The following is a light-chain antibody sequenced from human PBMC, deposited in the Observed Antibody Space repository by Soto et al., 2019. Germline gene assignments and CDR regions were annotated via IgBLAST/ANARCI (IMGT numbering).Light chain of an antibody. CDR2: EVS. V-gene: IGLV2-14*01. CDR1: SNDVGGYDY. Sequence: QSALTQPASVSGSPGQSITISCTGTSNDVGGYDYVSWYQHHPGKAPKLMIYEVSDRPSGVSNRFSGSKSGSTASLTISGLQAEDEADYYCSSYTGSSTRYVFGTGTKLTVL. CDR3: SSYTGSSTRYV. J-gene: IGLJ1*01.